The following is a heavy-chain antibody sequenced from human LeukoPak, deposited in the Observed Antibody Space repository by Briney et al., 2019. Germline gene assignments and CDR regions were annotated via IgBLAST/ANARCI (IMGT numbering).Heavy chain of an antibody. D-gene: IGHD1-26*01. Sequence: PSQTLSLTCTVSGGSISSGSYYWSWIRQPAGKGLEWTGRIYTSGSTNYNPSLKSRVTISVDTSKNQFSLKLSSVTAADTAVYYCARDHPPRLWEPTDYYYYMDVWGKGTTVTVSS. CDR1: GGSISSGSYY. J-gene: IGHJ6*03. CDR2: IYTSGST. V-gene: IGHV4-61*02. CDR3: ARDHPPRLWEPTDYYYYMDV.